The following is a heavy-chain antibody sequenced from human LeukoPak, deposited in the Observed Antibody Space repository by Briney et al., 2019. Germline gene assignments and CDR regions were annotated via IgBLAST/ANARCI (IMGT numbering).Heavy chain of an antibody. CDR1: GFTFSNYW. CDR3: AREDHKPYDY. CDR2: ISGDGSTT. Sequence: GGSLRLSCAASGFTFSNYWMNWVRQAPGKGLVWVSRISGDGSTTRYTDSVKGRFTISRDNAKNSLYLQMNSLRDEDTAVYYCAREDHKPYDYWGQGTLVTVSS. J-gene: IGHJ4*02. D-gene: IGHD1-14*01. V-gene: IGHV3-74*01.